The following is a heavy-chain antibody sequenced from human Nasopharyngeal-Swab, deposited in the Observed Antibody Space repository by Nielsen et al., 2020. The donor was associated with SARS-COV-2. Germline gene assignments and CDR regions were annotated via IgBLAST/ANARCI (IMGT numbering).Heavy chain of an antibody. V-gene: IGHV3-21*01. Sequence: GRQAPGKGLEWVSSISSSSTYIYYADSVKGRFTVSRDNAKNSLYLQMSSLRTEDAAVYYCARSPYYDFWSGYYTRFDYWGRGTLVTVSS. CDR2: ISSSSTYI. D-gene: IGHD3-3*01. J-gene: IGHJ4*02. CDR3: ARSPYYDFWSGYYTRFDY.